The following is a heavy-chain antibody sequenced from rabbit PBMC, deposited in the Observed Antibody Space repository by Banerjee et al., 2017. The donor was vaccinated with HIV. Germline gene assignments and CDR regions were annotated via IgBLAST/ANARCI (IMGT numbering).Heavy chain of an antibody. CDR2: IYSSNGDI. V-gene: IGHV1S45*01. CDR3: AREESDGGGPLKL. D-gene: IGHD5-1*01. CDR1: GFSFSNKYV. Sequence: QEQLEESGGGLVKPEGSLTITCTASGFSFSNKYVMCWVRQAPGKGLELIACIYSSNGDIGYASWAKGRFTISRTSSTTVTLQMTSLTAADTATYFCAREESDGGGPLKLWGPGTLVTVS. J-gene: IGHJ4*01.